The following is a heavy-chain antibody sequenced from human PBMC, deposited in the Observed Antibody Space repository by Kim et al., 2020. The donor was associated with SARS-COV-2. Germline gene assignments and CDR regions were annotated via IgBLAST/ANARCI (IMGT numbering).Heavy chain of an antibody. D-gene: IGHD3-9*01. V-gene: IGHV3-23*01. CDR1: GFTFSSYA. CDR2: ISGSGGST. CDR3: EVQDRHFDWLPYVVYGMDV. Sequence: GGSLRLSCAASGFTFSSYAMSWVRQAPGKGLEWVSAISGSGGSTYYADSVKGRFTISRDNSKNTLYLQMNSLRAEDTAVYYCEVQDRHFDWLPYVVYGMDVWGQGTTVTVSS. J-gene: IGHJ6*02.